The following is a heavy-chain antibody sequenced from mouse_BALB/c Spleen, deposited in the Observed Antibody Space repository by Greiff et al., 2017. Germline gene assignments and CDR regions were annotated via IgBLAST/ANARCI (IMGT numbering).Heavy chain of an antibody. Sequence: DVQLQESGPGLVKPSQSLSLTCTVTGYSITSDYAWNWIRQFPGNKLEWMGYISYSGSTSYNPSLKSRISITRDTSKNQFFLQLNSVTTEDTATYYCAREGLDYWGQGTTLTVSS. CDR2: ISYSGST. CDR3: AREGLDY. J-gene: IGHJ2*01. CDR1: GYSITSDYA. V-gene: IGHV3-2*02.